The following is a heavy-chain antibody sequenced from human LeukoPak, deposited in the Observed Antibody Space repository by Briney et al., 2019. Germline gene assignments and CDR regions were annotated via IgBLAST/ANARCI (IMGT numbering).Heavy chain of an antibody. CDR1: GFTFSDYY. CDR3: ARDDYYDSSGYVY. CDR2: ISSSGSTI. D-gene: IGHD3-22*01. Sequence: PGGSLRLSCAASGFTFSDYYMSWIRQAPGKGLEWVSYISSSGSTIYYADSVKGRFSISRDNAKNSLYLQMNSLRAEDTAVYYCARDDYYDSSGYVYWGQGTLVTVSS. J-gene: IGHJ4*02. V-gene: IGHV3-11*01.